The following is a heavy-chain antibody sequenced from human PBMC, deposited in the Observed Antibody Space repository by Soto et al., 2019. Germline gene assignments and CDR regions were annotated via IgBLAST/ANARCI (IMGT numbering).Heavy chain of an antibody. CDR2: IYYSGST. V-gene: IGHV4-59*01. CDR3: ARDALRGYSSSWSPHYYYGMDV. CDR1: GGSISSYY. Sequence: SETRSLTCTVSGGSISSYYWSWIRQPPGKGLEWIGYIYYSGSTNYNPSLKSRVTISVDTSKNQFSLKLSSVTAADTAVYYCARDALRGYSSSWSPHYYYGMDVWGQGTTVTVSS. D-gene: IGHD6-13*01. J-gene: IGHJ6*02.